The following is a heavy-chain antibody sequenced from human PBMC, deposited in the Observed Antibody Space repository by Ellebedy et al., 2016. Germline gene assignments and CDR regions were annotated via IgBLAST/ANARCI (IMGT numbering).Heavy chain of an antibody. CDR1: GFTFDDYA. D-gene: IGHD3-10*01. CDR3: AKGLWFGELLG. J-gene: IGHJ4*02. Sequence: GGSLRLSCAASGFTFDDYAMHWVRQAPGKGLEWVSGISWNSGSIGYADSVKGRFTISRENAKNSLYLQMNSLRAEDTALYYCAKGLWFGELLGWGQGTLVTVSS. V-gene: IGHV3-9*01. CDR2: ISWNSGSI.